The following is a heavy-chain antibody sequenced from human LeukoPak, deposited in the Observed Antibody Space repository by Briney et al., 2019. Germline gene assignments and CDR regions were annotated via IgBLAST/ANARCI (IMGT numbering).Heavy chain of an antibody. D-gene: IGHD6-19*01. Sequence: GGSLRLSCAASGFIFTDYWMYWVRQAPGRGLAWVANIRGDASRLYYVDSVKGRFTISRDNAKNSLYLQMSNLRAEDTSVYYCARDRNYCSSDRCYDVFDIWGQGTMVTVSS. CDR3: ARDRNYCSSDRCYDVFDI. J-gene: IGHJ3*02. CDR1: GFIFTDYW. CDR2: IRGDASRL. V-gene: IGHV3-7*01.